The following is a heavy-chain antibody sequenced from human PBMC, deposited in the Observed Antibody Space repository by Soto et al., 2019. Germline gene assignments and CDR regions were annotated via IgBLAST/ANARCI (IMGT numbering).Heavy chain of an antibody. J-gene: IGHJ5*02. V-gene: IGHV4-31*03. D-gene: IGHD1-20*01. Sequence: SETLSLTCSVSGAALNSGNYYWSWIRQVPGKGLEWIGHIYVTGAVDYNPSLRDRITISQDTSERQFSLNLRPVTAADTAVYYCARLRIATNNYKWFDPWGQGTLVTVSS. CDR2: IYVTGAV. CDR1: GAALNSGNYY. CDR3: ARLRIATNNYKWFDP.